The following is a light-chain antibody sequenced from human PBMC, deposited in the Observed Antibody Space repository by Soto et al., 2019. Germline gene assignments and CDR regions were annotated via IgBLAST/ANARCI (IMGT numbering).Light chain of an antibody. Sequence: DIQMTQSPSSVSASVGDRVTITCRASQGISTWLAWYQHKPGQAPRLLINAASSLKSGVPSRFSGSGSGTDFTLTISSLQPEDFATYYCQQANSVPLTFGGGTQVEIK. J-gene: IGKJ4*01. V-gene: IGKV1D-12*01. CDR2: AAS. CDR3: QQANSVPLT. CDR1: QGISTW.